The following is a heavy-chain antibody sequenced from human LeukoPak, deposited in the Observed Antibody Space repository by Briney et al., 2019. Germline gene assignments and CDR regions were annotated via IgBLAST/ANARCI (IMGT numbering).Heavy chain of an antibody. Sequence: ASVKVSCKVSGYTFTDYYMHWVQQAPGKGLEWMGLVDPEDGETIYAEKFQGRVTITADTSTDTAYMELSSLRSEDTAVYYCATRFGYYFDYWRQGTLVTVSS. D-gene: IGHD3-10*01. V-gene: IGHV1-69-2*01. J-gene: IGHJ4*02. CDR2: VDPEDGET. CDR1: GYTFTDYY. CDR3: ATRFGYYFDY.